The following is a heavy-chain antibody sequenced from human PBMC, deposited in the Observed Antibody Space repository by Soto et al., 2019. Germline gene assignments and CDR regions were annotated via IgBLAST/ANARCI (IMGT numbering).Heavy chain of an antibody. CDR3: ARSSLERNWGWFGP. D-gene: IGHD7-27*01. J-gene: IGHJ5*02. V-gene: IGHV6-1*01. CDR2: TYYRSKWYN. Sequence: SQTLSLTCAISGDSVSSNSAALNWIRQSPSRGLEWLGRTYYRSKWYNDYAVSVKSRITINPDTSKNQFSLKLTSVTAADTAVYYCARSSLERNWGWFGPWGQGILVTVSS. CDR1: GDSVSSNSAA.